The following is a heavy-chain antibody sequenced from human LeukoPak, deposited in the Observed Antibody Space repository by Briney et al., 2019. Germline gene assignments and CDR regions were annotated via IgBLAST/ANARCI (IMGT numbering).Heavy chain of an antibody. CDR2: IDPSSGAT. CDR1: GYTFSDHY. J-gene: IGHJ4*02. CDR3: ARAQHYVYIWGTSRPVTFDY. D-gene: IGHD3-16*02. V-gene: IGHV1-2*02. Sequence: ASVKVSCKSSGYTFSDHYMHWVRQAPGQGLEWMGWIDPSSGATNYAQNFQGRVTMTRDTSINTAYMELSRLRSDDTAVYYCARAQHYVYIWGTSRPVTFDYWGRGTLVTVSP.